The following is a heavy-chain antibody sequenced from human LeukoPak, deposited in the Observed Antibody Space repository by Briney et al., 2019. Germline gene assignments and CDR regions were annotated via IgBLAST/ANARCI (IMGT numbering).Heavy chain of an antibody. J-gene: IGHJ4*02. V-gene: IGHV3-23*01. D-gene: IGHD3-22*01. CDR1: GFTFNNYA. CDR3: ARRSYYDSTGYPFDY. Sequence: PGGSLRLSCAASGFTFNNYAMSWVRQAPGKGLEWVSTISGSGGTPYNADSVKGRFTISRDNSKNTLYLQMNSLRAEDTAVYYCARRSYYDSTGYPFDYWGQGTLVTVSS. CDR2: ISGSGGTP.